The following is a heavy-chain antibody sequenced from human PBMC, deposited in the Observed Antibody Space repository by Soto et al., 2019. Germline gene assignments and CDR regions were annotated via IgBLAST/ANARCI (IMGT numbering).Heavy chain of an antibody. CDR1: GFTFSSYG. CDR2: ISYDGSQK. CDR3: ATYDGYY. Sequence: TGGSLRLSCAASGFTFSSYGMHWVRQAPGKGQEWVAIISYDGSQKYYGDSVKGRFTISRDNSKNTLFLQMNSLRAEDTAVYYCATYDGYYWGQGTLVTVSS. D-gene: IGHD3-16*01. J-gene: IGHJ4*02. V-gene: IGHV3-30*03.